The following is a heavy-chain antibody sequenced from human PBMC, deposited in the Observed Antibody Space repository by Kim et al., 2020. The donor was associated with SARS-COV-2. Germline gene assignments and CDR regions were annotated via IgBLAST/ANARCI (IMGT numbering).Heavy chain of an antibody. CDR1: GFTFSSYG. V-gene: IGHV3-30*18. CDR2: ISYDGSNK. D-gene: IGHD1-26*01. CDR3: AKDRNDGSYLYLLDY. Sequence: GGSLRLSCAASGFTFSSYGMHWVRQAPGKGLEWVAVISYDGSNKYYADSVKGRFTISRDNSKNTLYLQMNSLRAEDTAVYYCAKDRNDGSYLYLLDYWGQGTLVTVSS. J-gene: IGHJ4*02.